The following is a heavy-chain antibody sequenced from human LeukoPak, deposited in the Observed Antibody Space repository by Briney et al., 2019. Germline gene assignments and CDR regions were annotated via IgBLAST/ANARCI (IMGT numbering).Heavy chain of an antibody. CDR1: GYTFTGYY. D-gene: IGHD3-22*01. V-gene: IGHV1-2*07. Sequence: ASVKVSCKASGYTFTGYYMHWVRQAPGQGLEWMGWISPNSGGPTYAHKFQGRVTMTRDTSISTAYMELSRLRSDDTAVYYYARESPRSGYYYGDDAFDIWGQGTMVTVSP. CDR3: ARESPRSGYYYGDDAFDI. J-gene: IGHJ3*02. CDR2: ISPNSGGP.